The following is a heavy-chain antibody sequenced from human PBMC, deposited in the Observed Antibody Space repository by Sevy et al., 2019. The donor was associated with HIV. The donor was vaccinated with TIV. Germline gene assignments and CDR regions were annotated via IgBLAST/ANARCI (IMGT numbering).Heavy chain of an antibody. J-gene: IGHJ6*02. V-gene: IGHV3-48*03. CDR1: GFTFSSYE. CDR3: AGGLPCDSRMDV. Sequence: GGSLRLSCAASGFTFSSYEMNWVRQAPGKGLEWVSYFISSGSPIYYADSVKGRFTISRDNAKNSLYLQMNSLRAEDTGVYYCAGGLPCDSRMDVWGQGTTVTVSS. D-gene: IGHD3-22*01. CDR2: FISSGSPI.